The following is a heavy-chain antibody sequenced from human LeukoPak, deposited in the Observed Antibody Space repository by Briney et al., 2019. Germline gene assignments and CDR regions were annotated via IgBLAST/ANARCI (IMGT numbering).Heavy chain of an antibody. V-gene: IGHV1-8*03. J-gene: IGHJ6*03. CDR2: MNTNSGNT. Sequence: ASVKVSCKASGYTFTSYDINWVRQATGQGREWMGWMNTNSGNTGYAQKFQGRVTITRNTSISTAYMELSSLRSEDTAVYYCARGRAPYYDILTGYYLYYYYYMDVWGKGTTVTVSS. CDR3: ARGRAPYYDILTGYYLYYYYYMDV. D-gene: IGHD3-9*01. CDR1: GYTFTSYD.